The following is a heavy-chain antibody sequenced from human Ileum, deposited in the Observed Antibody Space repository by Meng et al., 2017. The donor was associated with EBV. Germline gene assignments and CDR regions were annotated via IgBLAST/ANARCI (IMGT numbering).Heavy chain of an antibody. CDR2: IYYSGST. J-gene: IGHJ4*02. D-gene: IGHD3-22*01. CDR3: ARNVPGTSAYYD. V-gene: IGHV4-28*01. Sequence: QVPLQESGPGLVKPSDTLSLTCAVSGYSISSTNWWGWIRQPPRKGLEWIGYIYYSGSTSYNPSLKSRVTMSVDTSKNQFSLNLNSVTAVDTAVYYCARNVPGTSAYYDWGQGTLVTVSS. CDR1: GYSISSTNW.